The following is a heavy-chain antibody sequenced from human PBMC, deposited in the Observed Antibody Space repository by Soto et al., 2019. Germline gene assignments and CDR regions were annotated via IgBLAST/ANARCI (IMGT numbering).Heavy chain of an antibody. CDR3: ATGGYSGYDPTFGIK. D-gene: IGHD5-12*01. CDR2: FDPEYGET. CDR1: GDTLTELS. Sequence: ASVRVSCKVSGDTLTELSMHWVRQAPGKGLEWMGGFDPEYGETIYAQKFQGRVTMTEDTSTDTAYMELSSLRSEDTAAYSCATGGYSGYDPTFGIKRGQGTPVTVS. J-gene: IGHJ4*02. V-gene: IGHV1-24*01.